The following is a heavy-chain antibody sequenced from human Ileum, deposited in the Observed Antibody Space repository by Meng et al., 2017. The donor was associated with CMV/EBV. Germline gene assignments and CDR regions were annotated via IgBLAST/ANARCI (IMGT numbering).Heavy chain of an antibody. CDR2: IAFDGDEINI. V-gene: IGHV3-74*01. D-gene: IGHD3-16*01. CDR3: ARDSWGLGDS. J-gene: IGHJ4*02. Sequence: GESLKISCVGSGFIFSSYWMHWVRQAPGKGLEWVARIAFDGDEINIGYADSVRGRFTISRDNAKNTLFLRMNSLRVEDTAIYYCARDSWGLGDSWGQGTPVT. CDR1: GFIFSSYW.